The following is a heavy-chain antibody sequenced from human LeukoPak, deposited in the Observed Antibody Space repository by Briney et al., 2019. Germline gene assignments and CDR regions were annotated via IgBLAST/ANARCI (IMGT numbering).Heavy chain of an antibody. CDR2: IYYSGST. CDR3: ATGPSYCSRNCYWGGGY. V-gene: IGHV4-30-2*03. Sequence: NPSETLSLTCVVSGGSISSGGYSWSWIRQPPGKGLEWIGTIYYSGSTYYNPSLKSRVTISVDTSKNQFSLRLSSVTAADTAVYYCATGPSYCSRNCYWGGGYWGQGTLVTVSS. J-gene: IGHJ4*02. D-gene: IGHD2-21*02. CDR1: GGSISSGGYS.